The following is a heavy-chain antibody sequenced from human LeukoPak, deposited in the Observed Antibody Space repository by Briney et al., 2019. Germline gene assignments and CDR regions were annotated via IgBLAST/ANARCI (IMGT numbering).Heavy chain of an antibody. J-gene: IGHJ1*01. CDR2: IWYDGSNK. D-gene: IGHD6-19*01. CDR1: GFTFSSYG. CDR3: AIGDIAVAGEYFQH. Sequence: GGSLRLSCAASGFTFSSYGMHWVRQAPGKGLEWVAVIWYDGSNKYYADSVKGRFTISRDNSKNTLYLQMNSLRAEDTAVYYCAIGDIAVAGEYFQHWGQGTLVTVSS. V-gene: IGHV3-33*01.